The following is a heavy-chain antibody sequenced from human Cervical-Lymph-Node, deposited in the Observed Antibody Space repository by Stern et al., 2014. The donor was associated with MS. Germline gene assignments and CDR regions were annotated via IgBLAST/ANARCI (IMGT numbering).Heavy chain of an antibody. CDR2: IDWDDDE. Sequence: QVTLRESGPALVKPTQTLTLTCTFSGFSLNTNKMCVSWIRQPPGKALEWLARIDWDDDEFYSRSLKTRLTISKDTSRNQVVLTVTNVDPVDTATYYCARTPLYSNTWRGTFDIWGQGTVVTVSS. CDR1: GFSLNTNKMC. V-gene: IGHV2-70*17. D-gene: IGHD1-1*01. J-gene: IGHJ3*02. CDR3: ARTPLYSNTWRGTFDI.